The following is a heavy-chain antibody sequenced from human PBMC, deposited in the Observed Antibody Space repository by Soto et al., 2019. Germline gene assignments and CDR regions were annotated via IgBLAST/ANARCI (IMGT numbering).Heavy chain of an antibody. CDR1: GFTFSSYA. J-gene: IGHJ6*03. Sequence: GGSLRLSCAASGFTFSSYAMHWVRQAPGKGLEYVSAISSNGGSTYYANSVKGRFTISRDNSKNTLYLQMGSLRAEDMAGYYCARVGKYSSSWVPYYYYYYMDVWGKGTTVTVSS. V-gene: IGHV3-64*01. D-gene: IGHD6-13*01. CDR3: ARVGKYSSSWVPYYYYYYMDV. CDR2: ISSNGGST.